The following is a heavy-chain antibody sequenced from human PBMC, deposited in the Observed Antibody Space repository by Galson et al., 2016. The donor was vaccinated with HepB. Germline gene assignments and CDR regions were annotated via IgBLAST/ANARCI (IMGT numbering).Heavy chain of an antibody. D-gene: IGHD2-15*01. CDR3: ARQVSIPVAARDNYYFMDV. Sequence: QSGAEVKKPGESLKISCKVSGNSFTNDWIAWVRQMPGEGLEWMGVIYTGDSQTKYSPSFEGQVTISADKSINTAYMQWSSLKASDTAMYFCARQVSIPVAARDNYYFMDVWGKGTTITVSS. V-gene: IGHV5-51*01. CDR1: GNSFTNDW. J-gene: IGHJ6*03. CDR2: IYTGDSQT.